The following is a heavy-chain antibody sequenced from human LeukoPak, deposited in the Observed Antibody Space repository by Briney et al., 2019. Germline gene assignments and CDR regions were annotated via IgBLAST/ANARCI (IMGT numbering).Heavy chain of an antibody. J-gene: IGHJ4*02. CDR1: GFTFSSYA. CDR3: ARDFGGRITIFGVVITYFDY. CDR2: ISYDGSNK. Sequence: PGGSLRLSCAASGFTFSSYAMHWVRQAPGKGLEWVAVISYDGSNKYYADSVKGRFTISRDNAKNSLYLQMNSLRAEDTAVYYCARDFGGRITIFGVVITYFDYWGQGTLVTVSS. D-gene: IGHD3-3*01. V-gene: IGHV3-30-3*01.